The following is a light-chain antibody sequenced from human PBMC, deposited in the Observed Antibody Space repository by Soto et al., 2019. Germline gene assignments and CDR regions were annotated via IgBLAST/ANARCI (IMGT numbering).Light chain of an antibody. V-gene: IGKV3-20*01. Sequence: EIVSCQSPDTLYLSPWERATLSCRASQSVSNNYLAWYQQKPGQAPRLLIYGASNRATGIPDRFSGGGSGTDFTLTISRLEPEDFAVYYCQQYGSSGTVGQGTKVDIK. CDR2: GAS. J-gene: IGKJ1*01. CDR1: QSVSNNY. CDR3: QQYGSSGT.